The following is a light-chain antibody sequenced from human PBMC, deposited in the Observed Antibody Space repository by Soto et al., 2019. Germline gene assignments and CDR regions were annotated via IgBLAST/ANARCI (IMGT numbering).Light chain of an antibody. Sequence: EIVLTQSPATLSLPPGERATLSCRASQSVSSYLAWYQQKPGQAPRLLIYDASNRATGIPARFSGSGSGTDFTLTISSLEPEDFAVYYCQQYGNSPWTFGQGTKVDVK. V-gene: IGKV3-11*01. CDR2: DAS. J-gene: IGKJ1*01. CDR3: QQYGNSPWT. CDR1: QSVSSY.